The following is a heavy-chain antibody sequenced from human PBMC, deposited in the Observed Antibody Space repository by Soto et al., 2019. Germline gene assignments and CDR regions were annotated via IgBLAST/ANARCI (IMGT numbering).Heavy chain of an antibody. CDR3: ARDRDGLYDY. J-gene: IGHJ4*02. CDR1: GGSISSSGYY. CDR2: IYYSGST. D-gene: IGHD3-16*01. V-gene: IGHV4-39*02. Sequence: PSETLSLTCTVSGGSISSSGYYWGWIRQPPGKGLEWIGNIYYSGSTYYNPSLKSRVTISIDTSKNQFSLKLSSVTAADTAVYYCARDRDGLYDYWGQGTLVTVSS.